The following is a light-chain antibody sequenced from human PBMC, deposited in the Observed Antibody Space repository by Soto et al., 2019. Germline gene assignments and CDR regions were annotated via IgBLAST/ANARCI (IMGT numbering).Light chain of an antibody. CDR2: WAS. J-gene: IGKJ1*01. Sequence: DIVMAQFPDSLAVSLGGTATIHCKSSQSVLYRSNKKNYLAWYQQKPGQPPKLLFYWASTRQFGVPDRLSASGSATDFTLTISGLQAEDVAVYYCQQYYTTGRAFGQGTKVEIK. CDR1: QSVLYRSNKKNY. CDR3: QQYYTTGRA. V-gene: IGKV4-1*01.